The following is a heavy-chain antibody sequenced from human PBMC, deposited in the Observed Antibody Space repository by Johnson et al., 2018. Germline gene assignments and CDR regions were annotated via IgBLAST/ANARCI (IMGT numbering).Heavy chain of an antibody. CDR3: ARGPQGMATITGAFMDV. CDR1: GGSISSYY. D-gene: IGHD5-24*01. Sequence: QVQLQESGPGLVKPSETLSLTCTVSGGSISSYYWSWIRQPPGKGLEWIGYIYYSGSTNYNPSLKSRVTISVDTSKNQFSLKLSSVTAADTAVYYCARGPQGMATITGAFMDVWGKGTTVTVSS. V-gene: IGHV4-59*01. J-gene: IGHJ6*03. CDR2: IYYSGST.